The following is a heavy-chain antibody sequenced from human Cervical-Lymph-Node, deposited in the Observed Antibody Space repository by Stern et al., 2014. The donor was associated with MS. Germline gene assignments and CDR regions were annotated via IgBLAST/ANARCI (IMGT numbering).Heavy chain of an antibody. CDR3: TTSIFGVVALGWFDP. CDR1: GFTFGDYA. J-gene: IGHJ5*02. CDR2: IRSKAYGGTT. V-gene: IGHV3-49*05. D-gene: IGHD3-3*01. Sequence: EVQLVESGGGLVKPGRSLRLSWTASGFTFGDYAMSWFRQAPGKGLEWGGFIRSKAYGGTTEYAASVKGRFTISRDDSKSIAYLQMNSLKTEDTAVYYCTTSIFGVVALGWFDPWGQGTLVTVSS.